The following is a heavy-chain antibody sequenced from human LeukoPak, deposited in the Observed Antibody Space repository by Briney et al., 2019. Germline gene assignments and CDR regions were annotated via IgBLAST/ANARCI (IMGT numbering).Heavy chain of an antibody. V-gene: IGHV4-34*01. CDR1: GGSFSGYY. CDR2: INHSEST. D-gene: IGHD2-2*01. J-gene: IGHJ4*02. Sequence: SETLSLTCAVYGGSFSGYYWSWICQPPGKGLEWIGEINHSESTNYNPSLKSRVTISVDTSKNQFSLKLSSVTAADTAVYYCARVKRYCSSTSCPLDYWGQGTLVTVSS. CDR3: ARVKRYCSSTSCPLDY.